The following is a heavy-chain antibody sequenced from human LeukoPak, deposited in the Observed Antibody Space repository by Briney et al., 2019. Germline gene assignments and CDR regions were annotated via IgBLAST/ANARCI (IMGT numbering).Heavy chain of an antibody. Sequence: ASVKVSCKASGYTFTSYGISWVRQAPGQGLEWMGWISAYNGNTNYAQKLQGRVTMTTDTSTSTAYMELRSLRSDDMAVYYCARDWGPHEFDYQGIFDYWGQGTLVTVSS. J-gene: IGHJ4*02. CDR3: ARDWGPHEFDYQGIFDY. D-gene: IGHD3-9*01. V-gene: IGHV1-18*03. CDR1: GYTFTSYG. CDR2: ISAYNGNT.